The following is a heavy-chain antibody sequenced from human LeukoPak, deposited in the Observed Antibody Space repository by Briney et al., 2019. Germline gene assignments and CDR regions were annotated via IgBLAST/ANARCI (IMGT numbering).Heavy chain of an antibody. CDR3: ARDPDSSGWYRLFDP. V-gene: IGHV1-18*01. J-gene: IGHJ5*02. CDR1: GYTFTSYG. Sequence: GASVKVSRKASGYTFTSYGISWVRQAPAQGLEWVGWISAYNGNTNYAQKLQGRVTMTTDTSTSTAYMELRSVRSDDTAVYYCARDPDSSGWYRLFDPWGQGTLVTVSS. D-gene: IGHD6-19*01. CDR2: ISAYNGNT.